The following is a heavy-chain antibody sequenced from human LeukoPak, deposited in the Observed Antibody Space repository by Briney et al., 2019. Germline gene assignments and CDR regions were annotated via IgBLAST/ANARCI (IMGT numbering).Heavy chain of an antibody. J-gene: IGHJ4*02. CDR1: GGSFSGYY. CDR2: IYTSGST. CDR3: VRDVGFFDIDY. D-gene: IGHD3-9*01. V-gene: IGHV4-4*07. Sequence: SETLSLTCAVYGGSFSGYYWSWIRQPAGKGLEWIGRIYTSGSTNYNPSLKSRVTMSVDTSKNQFSLKLSSVTAADTAVYYCVRDVGFFDIDYWGQGILVTVSS.